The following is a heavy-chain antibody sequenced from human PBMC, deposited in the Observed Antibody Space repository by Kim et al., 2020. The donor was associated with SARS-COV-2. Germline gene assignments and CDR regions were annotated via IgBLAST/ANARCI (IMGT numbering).Heavy chain of an antibody. J-gene: IGHJ6*02. CDR1: GDSVSSNSAA. V-gene: IGHV6-1*01. Sequence: SQTLSLTCAISGDSVSSNSAAWNWIRQSPSRGLEWLGRTYYRSKWYNDYAVSVKSRITINPDTSKNQFSLQLNSVTPEDTAVYYCARTGVREEDYGSGSYYRDPGIVGMDVWGQGTTVTVSS. CDR2: TYYRSKWYN. CDR3: ARTGVREEDYGSGSYYRDPGIVGMDV. D-gene: IGHD3-10*01.